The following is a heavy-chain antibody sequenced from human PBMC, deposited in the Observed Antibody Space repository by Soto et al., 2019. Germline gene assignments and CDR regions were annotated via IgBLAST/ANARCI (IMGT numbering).Heavy chain of an antibody. CDR1: SVSINSFTNHY. CDR2: ISKSGFT. J-gene: IGHJ6*02. Sequence: QAQLQTSGPGLVKPSETLSLTCTVSSVSINSFTNHYCSWIRQPPGQGLEWVGSISKSGFTRYNPSLSSRVTISVDTSKNQFSLKLSSVTAADTALYFFATQGFGKLHSLVDVWGQGTTVTVSS. V-gene: IGHV4-59*08. CDR3: ATQGFGKLHSLVDV. D-gene: IGHD3-10*01.